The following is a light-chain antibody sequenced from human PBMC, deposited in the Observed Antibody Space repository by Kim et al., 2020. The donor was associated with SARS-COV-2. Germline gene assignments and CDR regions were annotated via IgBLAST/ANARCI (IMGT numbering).Light chain of an antibody. Sequence: EIVMTQSPATLSVSPGERVTLSCRASQSISTYLAWYQQKPGQAPRLLIYGASTRATGVPARFSASGSGTEFTLTISSLQSDDFAVYFCHQYNDWPPGDTFGQGTKLEIK. CDR2: GAS. J-gene: IGKJ2*01. CDR1: QSISTY. CDR3: HQYNDWPPGDT. V-gene: IGKV3-15*01.